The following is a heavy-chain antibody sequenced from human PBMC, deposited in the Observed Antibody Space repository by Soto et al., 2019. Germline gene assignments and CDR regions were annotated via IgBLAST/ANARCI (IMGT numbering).Heavy chain of an antibody. CDR3: GRILPPATFDY. CDR2: INASSGRT. CDR1: GYTFTSYY. J-gene: IGHJ4*02. D-gene: IGHD2-21*02. Sequence: QVQLVQSGAEVKKPGASVKVSCKASGYTFTSYYVHWIRQAPGQGLEWMGIINASSGRTTYAPKFQGRVTMTRDTSTSTVYMELSSLTSEDTATYFCGRILPPATFDYWGQGTLVTVSS. V-gene: IGHV1-46*03.